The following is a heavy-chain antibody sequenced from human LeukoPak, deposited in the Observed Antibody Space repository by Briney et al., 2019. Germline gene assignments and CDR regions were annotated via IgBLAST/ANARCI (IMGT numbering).Heavy chain of an antibody. CDR1: GFTFSGYW. J-gene: IGHJ4*02. Sequence: GGSLRLSCAASGFTFSGYWMHWVRQAPGKGLVWVSRINSDESSTSYADSVKGRFTISRDNAKNTLYLQMNSLRAEDTAIYYCARDKSEIAAIDYWGQGTLVTVSS. CDR3: ARDKSEIAAIDY. V-gene: IGHV3-74*01. CDR2: INSDESST. D-gene: IGHD5-24*01.